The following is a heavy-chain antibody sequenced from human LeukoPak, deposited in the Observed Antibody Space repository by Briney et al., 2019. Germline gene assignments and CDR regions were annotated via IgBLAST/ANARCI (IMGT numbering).Heavy chain of an antibody. V-gene: IGHV3-7*03. CDR1: GFMFSSNW. CDR2: IKEDGTET. CDR3: ARGRGIDY. J-gene: IGHJ4*02. Sequence: GGSLRLSCAASGFMFSSNWMSWVRLAPGKGLEWVANIKEDGTETYYVDSVKGRFTITRDNAKNSLYLQMNSLRVEDTAVYYCARGRGIDYWGQGTLVTVSS. D-gene: IGHD3-10*01.